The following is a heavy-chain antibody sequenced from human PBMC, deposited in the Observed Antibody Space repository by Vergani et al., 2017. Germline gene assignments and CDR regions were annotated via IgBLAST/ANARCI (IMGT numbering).Heavy chain of an antibody. CDR1: GFTFDDYA. D-gene: IGHD2-2*01. Sequence: EVQLVESGGVVVQPGGFLRLSCAASGFTFDDYAMHWVRPAPGMGLEWVSLICWDGGSTYYADSVKGRFTISRDNSKNSLYLQMNSLRAEYTALYYCAKESRSVVVPATSGHFDYWGEGTLVTVSS. CDR3: AKESRSVVVPATSGHFDY. J-gene: IGHJ4*02. V-gene: IGHV3-43D*04. CDR2: ICWDGGST.